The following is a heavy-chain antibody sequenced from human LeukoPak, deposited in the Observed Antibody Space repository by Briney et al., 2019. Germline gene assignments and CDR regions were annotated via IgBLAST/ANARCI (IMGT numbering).Heavy chain of an antibody. Sequence: GASVKVSCKASGYTFVGYYLHWVRQAPGQGLEWMAWIDPYTGKTHYAQKFQGRITVTRDTSVSTTYMELSWLTSDDTARYYCAREYSASEHWGQGTLVTVSS. CDR1: GYTFVGYY. CDR2: IDPYTGKT. V-gene: IGHV1-2*02. D-gene: IGHD5-12*01. J-gene: IGHJ4*02. CDR3: AREYSASEH.